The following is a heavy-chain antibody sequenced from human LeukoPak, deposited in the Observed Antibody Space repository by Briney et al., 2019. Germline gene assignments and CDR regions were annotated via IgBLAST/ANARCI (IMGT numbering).Heavy chain of an antibody. CDR3: ARGLGYCSGGSCHDY. D-gene: IGHD2-15*01. V-gene: IGHV3-21*01. CDR1: GFTFSSYS. J-gene: IGHJ4*02. Sequence: GGSLRLSCAASGFTFSSYSMNWVRQAPGKGLEWVSSISSSSSYIYYADSVKGRFTISRGNAKNSLYLQMNSLRAEDTAVYYCARGLGYCSGGSCHDYWGQGTLVTVSS. CDR2: ISSSSSYI.